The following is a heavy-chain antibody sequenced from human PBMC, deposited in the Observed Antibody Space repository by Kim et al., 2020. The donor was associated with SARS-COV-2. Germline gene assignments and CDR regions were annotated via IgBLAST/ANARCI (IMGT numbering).Heavy chain of an antibody. J-gene: IGHJ4*02. Sequence: ADSVKGRFTSTRDNAKNSLFLQMNSRRAEDTAVYYCARAGFGVVIIHFDSWGQGTLVTVSS. D-gene: IGHD3-3*01. CDR3: ARAGFGVVIIHFDS. V-gene: IGHV3-11*05.